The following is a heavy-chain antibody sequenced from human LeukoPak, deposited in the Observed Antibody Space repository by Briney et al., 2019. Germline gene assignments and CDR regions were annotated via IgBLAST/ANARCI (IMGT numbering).Heavy chain of an antibody. CDR3: ASTGGTYYDILTGSRDFDY. Sequence: GESLKISCKGSGYSFTSYWISWVRQMPGKGLEWMGRIDPSDSYTNYSPSFQGHVTISADKSISTAYLQWSSLKASDTAMYYCASTGGTYYDILTGSRDFDYWGQGTLVTVPS. D-gene: IGHD3-9*01. J-gene: IGHJ4*02. CDR2: IDPSDSYT. V-gene: IGHV5-10-1*01. CDR1: GYSFTSYW.